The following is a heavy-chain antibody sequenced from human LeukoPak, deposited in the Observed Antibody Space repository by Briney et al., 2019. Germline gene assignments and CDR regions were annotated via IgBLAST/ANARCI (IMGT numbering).Heavy chain of an antibody. J-gene: IGHJ4*02. Sequence: GGSLRLSCAASGFTFSRYRMNWVRQAPGKGLEWVSHISTGSSTIYYADSLKGRFTISKDDAKNSLYLQMNSLRAEDTAVYYCAKDTGSPYYFDYWGQGTLVTVSS. CDR1: GFTFSRYR. CDR3: AKDTGSPYYFDY. CDR2: ISTGSSTI. V-gene: IGHV3-48*01.